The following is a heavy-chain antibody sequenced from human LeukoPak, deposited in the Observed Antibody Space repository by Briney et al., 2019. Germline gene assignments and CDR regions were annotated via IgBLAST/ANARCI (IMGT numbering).Heavy chain of an antibody. J-gene: IGHJ3*02. CDR2: IYYSGST. D-gene: IGHD1-26*01. Sequence: SDTLSLTCAVSGYSISSSNWWGWIRQPPGKALEWIGYIYYSGSTYYNPSLKSRVTMSVDTSKNQFSLKLSSVTAVDTAVYYCARRGGSYYGHAFDIWGQGTMVTVSS. V-gene: IGHV4-28*01. CDR3: ARRGGSYYGHAFDI. CDR1: GYSISSSNW.